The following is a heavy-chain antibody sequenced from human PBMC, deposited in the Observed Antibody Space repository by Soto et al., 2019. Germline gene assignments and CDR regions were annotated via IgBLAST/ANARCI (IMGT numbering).Heavy chain of an antibody. CDR3: ARTIYGDYGYYYYGMDV. CDR2: IYYSGST. D-gene: IGHD4-17*01. CDR1: GGSISSGGYY. V-gene: IGHV4-31*03. Sequence: SETLSLTCTVSGGSISSGGYYWSWIRQHPGKGLEWIGYIYYSGSTYYNPSLKSRVTISVDTSKNQFSLKLSSVTAADTAVYYCARTIYGDYGYYYYGMDVWGQGTTVTVSS. J-gene: IGHJ6*02.